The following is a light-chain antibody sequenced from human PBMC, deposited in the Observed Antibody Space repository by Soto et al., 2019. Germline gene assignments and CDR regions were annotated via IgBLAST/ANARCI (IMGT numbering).Light chain of an antibody. CDR1: QSVSSY. CDR2: DAS. Sequence: EIVLTQSPATLSLSPGERATLSCRASQSVSSYLAWYQQKPGQAPRLLIYDASNTATGIPARFSGSGSGTDFTLTISRLEPDDFAVYYCQQRSNWPPDFGQGTRLEIK. J-gene: IGKJ5*01. CDR3: QQRSNWPPD. V-gene: IGKV3-11*01.